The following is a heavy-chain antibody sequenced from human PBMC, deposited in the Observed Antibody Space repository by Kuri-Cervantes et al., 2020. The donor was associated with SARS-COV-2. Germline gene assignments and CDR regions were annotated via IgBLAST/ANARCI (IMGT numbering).Heavy chain of an antibody. Sequence: GGSLRLSCAASGFTFSSYSMNWVRQAPGKGLEWVAVISYDGSNKYYADSVKGRFTISRDNSKNTLYLQMNSLRAEDTAVYYCARDDTCSSSWFRFLGRGMDVWGQGTTVTVSS. CDR3: ARDDTCSSSWFRFLGRGMDV. CDR2: ISYDGSNK. V-gene: IGHV3-30*03. D-gene: IGHD6-13*01. J-gene: IGHJ6*02. CDR1: GFTFSSYS.